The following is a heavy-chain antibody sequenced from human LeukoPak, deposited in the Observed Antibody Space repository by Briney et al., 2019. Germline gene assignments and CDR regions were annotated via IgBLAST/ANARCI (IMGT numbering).Heavy chain of an antibody. CDR2: ISSSSSYI. CDR1: GFTFGSYS. D-gene: IGHD3-10*01. Sequence: GRSLRLSCAASGFTFGSYSMNWVRQAPGKGLEWVSSISSSSSYIYYADSVKGRFTISRDNAKNSLCLQMNSLRAEDTAVYYCARDTSMVRGVIIPNDYWGQGTLVTVSS. CDR3: ARDTSMVRGVIIPNDY. V-gene: IGHV3-21*01. J-gene: IGHJ4*02.